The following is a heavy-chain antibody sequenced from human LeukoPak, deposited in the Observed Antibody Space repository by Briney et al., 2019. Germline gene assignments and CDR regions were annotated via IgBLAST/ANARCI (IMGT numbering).Heavy chain of an antibody. CDR3: ARDTYYYGSGSGSDAFDI. V-gene: IGHV3-7*01. J-gene: IGHJ3*02. CDR1: GFTFSSYW. Sequence: PGGSLRLSCAASGFTFSSYWMSWVRQAPGKGLEWVANIKQDGSEKYYVDSVKGRFTISRDNAKNSLCLQMNSLRAEDTAVYYCARDTYYYGSGSGSDAFDIWGQGTMVTVSS. CDR2: IKQDGSEK. D-gene: IGHD3-10*01.